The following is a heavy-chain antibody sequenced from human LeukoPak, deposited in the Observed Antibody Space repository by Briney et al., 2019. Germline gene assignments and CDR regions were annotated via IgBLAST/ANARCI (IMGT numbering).Heavy chain of an antibody. D-gene: IGHD5-18*01. CDR2: ISGGGGST. V-gene: IGHV3-23*01. CDR1: GFTFSSYA. CDR3: ASRGYSYGPFDY. Sequence: GGSLRLSCAASGFTFSSYAMSWVRQAPGKGLEWVSAISGGGGSTYYADSVKGRFTISRDNSKNTLYLQMNSLRAEDTAVYYRASRGYSYGPFDYWGQGTLVTVSS. J-gene: IGHJ4*02.